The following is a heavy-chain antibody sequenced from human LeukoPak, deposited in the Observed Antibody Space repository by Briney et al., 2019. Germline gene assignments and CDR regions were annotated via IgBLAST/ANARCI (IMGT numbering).Heavy chain of an antibody. CDR1: GGSISNYY. CDR2: IYYSGST. D-gene: IGHD3-10*01. J-gene: IGHJ3*02. V-gene: IGHV4-59*01. CDR3: ARENLSGGSGRRDAFDI. Sequence: PSETLSLTCTVSGGSISNYYWSWIRQPPGKGLEWIGYIYYSGSTNYNPSLKSRVTISVDTSKNQFSLKLSSVTAADTAVYYCARENLSGGSGRRDAFDIWGQGTMVTVSS.